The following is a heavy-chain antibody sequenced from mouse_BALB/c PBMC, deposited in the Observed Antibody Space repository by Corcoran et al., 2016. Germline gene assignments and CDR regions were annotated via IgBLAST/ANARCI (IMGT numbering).Heavy chain of an antibody. V-gene: IGHV1S136*01. J-gene: IGHJ3*01. CDR1: GYTFTSYV. CDR3: AREGFAY. CDR2: INPYNDGT. Sequence: EVQLQQSGPELVKPGASVKMSCKASGYTFTSYVMHWVKQKPGQGLEWIGYINPYNDGTKYNEKFKGKDTLTSDKSSITAYMDLSSLTSEDDSVDYCAREGFAYWGQGTRVTVSA.